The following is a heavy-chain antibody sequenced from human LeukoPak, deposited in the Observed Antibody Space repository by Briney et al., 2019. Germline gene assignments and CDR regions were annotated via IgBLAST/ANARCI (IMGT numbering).Heavy chain of an antibody. D-gene: IGHD3-22*01. Sequence: PGGSLRLSCAASGFTFSSYWMSWVRQAPGKGLEWVANIKQDGSEKYYVDSVKGRFTISRDNSKNTLYLQMNSLRAEDTAVYYCAKDGPAKTYYYDSSGLDYWGQGTLVTVSS. CDR2: IKQDGSEK. CDR3: AKDGPAKTYYYDSSGLDY. J-gene: IGHJ4*02. V-gene: IGHV3-7*03. CDR1: GFTFSSYW.